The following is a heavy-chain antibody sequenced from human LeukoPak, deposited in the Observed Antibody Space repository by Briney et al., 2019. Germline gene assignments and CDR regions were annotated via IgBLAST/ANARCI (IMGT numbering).Heavy chain of an antibody. V-gene: IGHV1-18*01. J-gene: IGHJ4*02. CDR2: ISAHNGNA. CDR3: ARETSIAAAGTNY. Sequence: ASVKVSCKTSGYTFTSYGINWVRQAPGQGLEWMGRISAHNGNANYAQKFQGRVTMTTDTLATTAYMELRSLRSDDTAVYYCARETSIAAAGTNYWGQGTLVTVSS. D-gene: IGHD6-13*01. CDR1: GYTFTSYG.